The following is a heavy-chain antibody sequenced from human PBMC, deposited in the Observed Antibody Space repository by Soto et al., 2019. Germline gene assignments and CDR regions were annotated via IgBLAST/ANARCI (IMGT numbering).Heavy chain of an antibody. CDR3: ARGGSLNWYFDL. CDR1: GFTFSSYW. V-gene: IGHV3-74*01. Sequence: GGSLRLSCAASGFTFSSYWMHWVRQAPGKGLVWVSRINSDGSSTSYADSVKGRFTIPRDNAKNTLYLQMNSLRAEDTAVYYCARGGSLNWYFDLWGRGTLVTVSS. D-gene: IGHD1-26*01. J-gene: IGHJ2*01. CDR2: INSDGSST.